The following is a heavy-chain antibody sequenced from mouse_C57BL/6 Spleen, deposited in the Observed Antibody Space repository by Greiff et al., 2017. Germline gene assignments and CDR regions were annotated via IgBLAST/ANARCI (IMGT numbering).Heavy chain of an antibody. D-gene: IGHD2-3*01. V-gene: IGHV1-82*01. CDR1: GYAFSSSW. Sequence: QVQLQQSGPELVKPGASVKISCKASGYAFSSSWMNWVKQRPGKGLEWIGRIYPGDGDTNYNGKFKGKATLTADKSSSTAYMQRSSLTSEDSAVYFCARSGYDGYYWGQGTTLTVSS. CDR2: IYPGDGDT. J-gene: IGHJ2*01. CDR3: ARSGYDGYY.